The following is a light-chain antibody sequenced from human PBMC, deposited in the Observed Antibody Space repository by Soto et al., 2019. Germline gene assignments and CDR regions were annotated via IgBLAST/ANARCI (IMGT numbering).Light chain of an antibody. Sequence: DIQMTQSPSSVSASVGDRVTITCRASQAISTWLAWYQQNPGKAPKLLIYSASNLQSGVPSRFSGRGSGTDFTLTISSLQPEDFATYYGQQANSFPRTFGQGTKVEIK. J-gene: IGKJ1*01. CDR3: QQANSFPRT. CDR1: QAISTW. CDR2: SAS. V-gene: IGKV1D-12*01.